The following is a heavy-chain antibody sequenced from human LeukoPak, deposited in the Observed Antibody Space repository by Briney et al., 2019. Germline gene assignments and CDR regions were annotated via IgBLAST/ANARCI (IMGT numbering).Heavy chain of an antibody. D-gene: IGHD5-18*01. CDR3: ARDKGYSSDT. J-gene: IGHJ5*02. V-gene: IGHV3-74*01. CDR2: IKSDGSST. Sequence: PGGSLRLSCAASGFTFNIYWMHWVRQAPGKGLVWVSLIKSDGSSTNYADSVKGRFTTSRDKAKNTLYLQMDSLRAEDTATYYCARDKGYSSDTWGQGTLVTVSS. CDR1: GFTFNIYW.